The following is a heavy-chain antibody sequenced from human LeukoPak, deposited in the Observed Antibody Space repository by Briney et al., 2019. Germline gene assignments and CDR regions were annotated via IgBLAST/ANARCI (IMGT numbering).Heavy chain of an antibody. J-gene: IGHJ4*02. V-gene: IGHV1-2*02. CDR2: INPNSGGT. Sequence: ASVKVSCKASGYTFTAYYIHWVRQAPRQRLEWMGLINPNSGGTNYAQKFQGRVTMTRDASISTAYMELSKLTSDDTAVYYCARDKGTLGGDSWGPGTLVTVSS. CDR3: ARDKGTLGGDS. CDR1: GYTFTAYY. D-gene: IGHD3-16*01.